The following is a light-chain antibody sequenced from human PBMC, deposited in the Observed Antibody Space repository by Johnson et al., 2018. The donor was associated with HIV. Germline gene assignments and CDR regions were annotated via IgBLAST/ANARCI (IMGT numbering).Light chain of an antibody. CDR1: SSNIGINY. CDR2: DNT. CDR3: GTWDSSLSAGV. V-gene: IGLV1-51*01. J-gene: IGLJ1*01. Sequence: QSVLTQPPSVSAAPGQKVTISCSGSSSNIGINYVSWYQQLPGTAPKLLIYDNTKRPSGIPDRFSGSKSGASATLGITGLQTGDEADYYCGTWDSSLSAGVFGTGTTVTVL.